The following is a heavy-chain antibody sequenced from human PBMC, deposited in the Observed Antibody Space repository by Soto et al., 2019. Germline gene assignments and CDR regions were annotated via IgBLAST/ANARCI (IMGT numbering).Heavy chain of an antibody. Sequence: SETLSLTCAVSGGSISSYYWSWIRQPPGKGLEWTGYIYYSGSTNYNPSLKSRVTISVDTSKNQFSLKLSSVTAADTAVYYCARVKYDSSGYYLGYYGMDVWGQGTTVTVSS. V-gene: IGHV4-59*01. CDR1: GGSISSYY. CDR3: ARVKYDSSGYYLGYYGMDV. CDR2: IYYSGST. D-gene: IGHD3-22*01. J-gene: IGHJ6*02.